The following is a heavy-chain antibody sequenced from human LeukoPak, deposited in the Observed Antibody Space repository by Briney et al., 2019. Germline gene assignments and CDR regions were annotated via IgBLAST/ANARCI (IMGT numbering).Heavy chain of an antibody. CDR3: AREGGLASIAARPESSESIGMDV. CDR2: INPNSGAT. J-gene: IGHJ6*02. Sequence: ASMKVSCKASGYTFTVYFIHWVRQAPGQGLEWMGRINPNSGATDYAQKFQGRVTMTRDTSISTAYMELSRLRSDDTAVYYCAREGGLASIAARPESSESIGMDVWGQGTTVTVSS. CDR1: GYTFTVYF. D-gene: IGHD6-6*01. V-gene: IGHV1-2*06.